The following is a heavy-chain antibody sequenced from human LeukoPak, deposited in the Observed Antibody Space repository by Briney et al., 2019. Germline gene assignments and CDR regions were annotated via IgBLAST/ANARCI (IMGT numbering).Heavy chain of an antibody. J-gene: IGHJ4*02. CDR2: IYYSGST. D-gene: IGHD6-6*01. V-gene: IGHV4-31*03. Sequence: PSQTLSLTCTVSGGSIRSGDYSWNWIRQHPGKGLEWIGYIYYSGSTYYNPSLTSRVTMSVDTSKNQFSLKLSSVTAADTAVYYCARLGYSSSPDYWGQGTLVTVSS. CDR1: GGSIRSGDYS. CDR3: ARLGYSSSPDY.